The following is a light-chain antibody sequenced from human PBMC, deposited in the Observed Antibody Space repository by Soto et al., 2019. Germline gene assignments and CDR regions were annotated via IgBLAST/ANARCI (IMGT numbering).Light chain of an antibody. J-gene: IGLJ1*01. CDR3: SSKRGSTYV. CDR2: DVS. CDR1: SSDVGGYNY. V-gene: IGLV2-14*03. Sequence: QSALTQPASVSGSPGQSITISFTGTSSDVGGYNYVSWYQQHPGKAPILMIYDVSNRPSGISNRFSGSKSGNTASLTISGLQAEDEADYYCSSKRGSTYVFGTGTKLTVL.